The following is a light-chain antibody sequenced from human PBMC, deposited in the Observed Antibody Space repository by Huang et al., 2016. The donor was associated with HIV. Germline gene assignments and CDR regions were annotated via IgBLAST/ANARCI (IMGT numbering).Light chain of an antibody. CDR2: ATS. V-gene: IGKV1-39*01. CDR1: QSINTS. Sequence: DIQMTQSPPSLSASLGDRVTITCRASQSINTSLNWYRHKPVESPELLIHATSTLQNGVPSMFSGGGSGTYFTLTITNLQPDDVASYYCQQSYNLPYTFGRGTNVDIK. CDR3: QQSYNLPYT. J-gene: IGKJ2*01.